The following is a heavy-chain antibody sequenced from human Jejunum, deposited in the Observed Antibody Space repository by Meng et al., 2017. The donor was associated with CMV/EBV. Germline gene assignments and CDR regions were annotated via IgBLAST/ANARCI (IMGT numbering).Heavy chain of an antibody. CDR3: AKDMFSNFAFIDY. D-gene: IGHD4-11*01. CDR1: GFTFNSYG. J-gene: IGHJ4*02. CDR2: MRYAGSNQ. Sequence: AGFTFNSYGMHWVRQAPGKGLEWLAFMRYAGSNQYYADSVTGRFTISRDSSKNMVYLQMNSLRPDDTALYYCAKDMFSNFAFIDYWGQGSLVTVSS. V-gene: IGHV3-30*02.